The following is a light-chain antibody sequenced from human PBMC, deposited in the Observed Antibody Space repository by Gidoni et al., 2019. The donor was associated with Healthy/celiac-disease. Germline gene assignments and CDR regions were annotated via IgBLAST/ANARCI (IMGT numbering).Light chain of an antibody. CDR1: QSISSY. J-gene: IGKJ1*01. Sequence: SSLSASVGDRVTITCRASQSISSYLNWYQQKPGKAPKLLIYAASSLQSGVPSRFSGSGSGTDFTLTISSLQPEDFATYYCQQSYSTPRTFGQGTKVEIK. CDR2: AAS. V-gene: IGKV1-39*01. CDR3: QQSYSTPRT.